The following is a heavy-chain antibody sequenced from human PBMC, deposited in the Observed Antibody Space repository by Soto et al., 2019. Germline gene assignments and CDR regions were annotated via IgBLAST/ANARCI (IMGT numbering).Heavy chain of an antibody. CDR2: INVGNGDT. CDR1: GYTFTAFA. D-gene: IGHD6-19*01. V-gene: IGHV1-3*01. J-gene: IGHJ5*02. Sequence: GASVKVSCKTSGYTFTAFAVHWVRQASGQRLEWMGWINVGNGDTKSSQNLQGRVTITRDTSASTVYMELSSLRSEDTAVYYCARVKGSGWLNWFDPWGQGTPVTVSS. CDR3: ARVKGSGWLNWFDP.